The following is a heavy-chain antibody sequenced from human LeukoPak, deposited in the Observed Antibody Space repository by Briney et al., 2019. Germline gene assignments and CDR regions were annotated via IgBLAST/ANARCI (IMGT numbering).Heavy chain of an antibody. Sequence: ASVKVSCKASGYTFTSYGISWVRQAPGQGLEWMGWISAYNGNTNYAQKLQGRVTITTDTSTSTAYMELRSLRSDDTAVNYCARESGWGAGDYYFDYWGQGTLVTVSS. J-gene: IGHJ4*02. CDR3: ARESGWGAGDYYFDY. CDR2: ISAYNGNT. D-gene: IGHD4-17*01. V-gene: IGHV1-18*01. CDR1: GYTFTSYG.